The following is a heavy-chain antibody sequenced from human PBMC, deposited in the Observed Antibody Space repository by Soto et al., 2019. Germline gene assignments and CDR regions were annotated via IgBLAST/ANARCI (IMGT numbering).Heavy chain of an antibody. CDR1: GFTFSSFS. V-gene: IGHV3-48*02. Sequence: TGGSLRLSCAASGFTFSSFSMNWVLQAPGKGLEWVSYISSSSSTIYYADSVKGRFTISRDNAKNSLYLQMNSLRDEDTAVYYCARPEYSSSSYGMDVWGQGTTVTVSS. D-gene: IGHD6-6*01. J-gene: IGHJ6*02. CDR3: ARPEYSSSSYGMDV. CDR2: ISSSSSTI.